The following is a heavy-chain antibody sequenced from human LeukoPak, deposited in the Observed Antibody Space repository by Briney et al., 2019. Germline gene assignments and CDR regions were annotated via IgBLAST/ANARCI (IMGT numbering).Heavy chain of an antibody. CDR3: ASPAGY. CDR1: GYTFTSYG. CDR2: ISAYNGNT. V-gene: IGHV1-18*01. D-gene: IGHD2-2*01. Sequence: GASVKVSCKASGYTFTSYGISWVRQAPGQGLEWMGWISAYNGNTNYAQKFQGRVTMTRDTSTSTVYMELSSLRSEDTAVYYCASPAGYWGQGTLVIVSS. J-gene: IGHJ4*02.